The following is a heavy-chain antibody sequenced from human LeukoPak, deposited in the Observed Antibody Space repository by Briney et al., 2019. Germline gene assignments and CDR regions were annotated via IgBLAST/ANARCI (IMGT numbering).Heavy chain of an antibody. CDR3: ARGSGTSWFDY. CDR1: AYTFTANY. D-gene: IGHD2-2*01. CDR2: INPRSGGT. V-gene: IGHV1-2*02. J-gene: IGHJ4*02. Sequence: ASVKVSCKASAYTFTANYMHWVRQAPGQGLEWMGWINPRSGGTNYGEKFRGRVTMTRDTSITTAYMELSSLRFDDTAVYYCARGSGTSWFDYWGQGTLVTVSS.